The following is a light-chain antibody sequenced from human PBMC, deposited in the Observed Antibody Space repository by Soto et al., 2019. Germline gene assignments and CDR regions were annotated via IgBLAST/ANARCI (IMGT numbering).Light chain of an antibody. J-gene: IGKJ5*01. V-gene: IGKV3-20*01. CDR2: GTS. CDR1: QTVSGTY. Sequence: ELVLTQSPDTLSLSPGERATLSCRASQTVSGTYLTWFQQQPGQAPRLLIYGTSSRATGIPDRFSASGSGTDFTLTISRLEPEDFAVYYCQQYGTSAITFGQGTRLEIK. CDR3: QQYGTSAIT.